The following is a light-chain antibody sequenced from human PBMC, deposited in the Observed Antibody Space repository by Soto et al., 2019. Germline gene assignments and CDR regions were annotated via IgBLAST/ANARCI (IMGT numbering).Light chain of an antibody. Sequence: DIPMTQSPPSVSASVGDRVSITCRASQYIDTWLAWYQQKPGKAPKLLIYAASSLQSGVPSRFSGRGSGTDFTFTISSLQPEDFATYFCQQSLSTPIYSFGQGTKVEIK. J-gene: IGKJ2*03. CDR3: QQSLSTPIYS. CDR1: QYIDTW. CDR2: AAS. V-gene: IGKV1-12*01.